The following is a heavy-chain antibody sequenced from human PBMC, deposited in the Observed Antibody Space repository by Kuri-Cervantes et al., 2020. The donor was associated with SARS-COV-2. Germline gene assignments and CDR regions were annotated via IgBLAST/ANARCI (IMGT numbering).Heavy chain of an antibody. V-gene: IGHV3-33*08. D-gene: IGHD3-16*01. CDR3: ARGAANYYMDV. J-gene: IGHJ6*03. CDR2: IWYDGKNE. Sequence: GGSLRLSCVASGFTFSNYAIHWVRQAPGKGLEWVAVIWYDGKNEYYAGSVKGRFTISRDNSRNTVLLQINILRAEDTAIYYCARGAANYYMDVWGTGTTVTVSS. CDR1: GFTFSNYA.